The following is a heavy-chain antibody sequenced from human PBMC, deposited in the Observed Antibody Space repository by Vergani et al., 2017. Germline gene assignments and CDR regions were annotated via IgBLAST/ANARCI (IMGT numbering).Heavy chain of an antibody. J-gene: IGHJ5*02. CDR2: IYYSGST. CDR3: ARHLTVEWLVKLGWIDP. CDR1: GASIRSSNYY. V-gene: IGHV4-39*01. D-gene: IGHD6-19*01. Sequence: QLQLQESGPGLVKPSATLSLTCSVSGASIRSSNYYWGWIRQPPGKGLEWIASIYYSGSTSYNPSLKSRVTISVATSKNQFSLKLSSVTAADTAVYFCARHLTVEWLVKLGWIDPWGKGILVTVSS.